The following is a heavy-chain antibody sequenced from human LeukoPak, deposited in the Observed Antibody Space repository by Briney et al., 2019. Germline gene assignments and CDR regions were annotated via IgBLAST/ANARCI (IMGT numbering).Heavy chain of an antibody. CDR1: GGSISSSNW. CDR3: ARELVTPYYYGMDV. J-gene: IGHJ6*02. V-gene: IGHV4-4*02. Sequence: SETLSLTCAVSGGSISSSNWWSWVRQPPGKGLEWIGEIYHSGSTNYNPSLKSRVTISVDKSKNQFSLKLSSVTAADTAVYYCARELVTPYYYGMDVWGQGTTVTVSS. D-gene: IGHD4-23*01. CDR2: IYHSGST.